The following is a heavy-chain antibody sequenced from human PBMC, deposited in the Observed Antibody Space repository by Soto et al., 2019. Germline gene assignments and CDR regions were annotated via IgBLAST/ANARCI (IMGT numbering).Heavy chain of an antibody. D-gene: IGHD3-22*01. CDR2: INIDGSRI. CDR3: IRGDGDRFDGNGYLGRH. V-gene: IGHV3-74*01. CDR1: GFTFSSYW. J-gene: IGHJ4*02. Sequence: EVQLVESGGGLVQPGGSLRLSCAASGFTFSSYWMHWVRQAPGKGLVWVSRINIDGSRISYADFVKGRCTISRDDAKNTVYMQMNSLRVGDTAVYSCIRGDGDRFDGNGYLGRHWGQGTLVTVSS.